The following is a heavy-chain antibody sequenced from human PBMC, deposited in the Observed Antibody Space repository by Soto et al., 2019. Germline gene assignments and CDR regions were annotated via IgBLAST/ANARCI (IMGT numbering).Heavy chain of an antibody. Sequence: SETLSLTCAVYGGSFSGYYWSWIRQPPGKGLEWIGEINHSGSTNYNPSLKSRVTISVDTSKNQFSLKLSSVTAADTAVYYCARGPPDFWSGYFNVPRRGMDVWGQGTTVTVS. V-gene: IGHV4-34*01. CDR1: GGSFSGYY. CDR3: ARGPPDFWSGYFNVPRRGMDV. CDR2: INHSGST. D-gene: IGHD3-3*01. J-gene: IGHJ6*02.